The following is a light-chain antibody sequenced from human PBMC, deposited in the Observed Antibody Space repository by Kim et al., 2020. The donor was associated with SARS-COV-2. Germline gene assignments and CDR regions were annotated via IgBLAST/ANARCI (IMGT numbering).Light chain of an antibody. CDR3: QQYNSYSPTWT. J-gene: IGKJ1*01. CDR2: KAS. CDR1: QSISSW. Sequence: VGDRVTITCRASQSISSWLAWYQQKPGKAPKLLIYKASSLESGVPSRFSGSRSGTEFTLTISSLQPDDFATYYCQQYNSYSPTWTFGQGTKVDIK. V-gene: IGKV1-5*03.